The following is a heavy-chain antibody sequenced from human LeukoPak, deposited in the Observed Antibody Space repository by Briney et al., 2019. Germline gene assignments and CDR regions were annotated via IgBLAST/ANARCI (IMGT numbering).Heavy chain of an antibody. V-gene: IGHV4-34*01. Sequence: AETLSLTCAVYGSTFSGYYWSWIRRPPGKGLDWIGEINHSGSTNYTPSLKSRVTISVDTSKNQFSLTLSSVTAADMAVYYCARPVVPAAMLNIAATGFDFWGQGTLVTVSS. CDR1: GSTFSGYY. D-gene: IGHD2-2*01. CDR3: ARPVVPAAMLNIAATGFDF. J-gene: IGHJ4*02. CDR2: INHSGST.